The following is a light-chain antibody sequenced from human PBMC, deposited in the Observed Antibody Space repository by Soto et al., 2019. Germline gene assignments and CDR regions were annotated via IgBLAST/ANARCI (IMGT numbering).Light chain of an antibody. CDR3: QQANSFPPT. V-gene: IGKV1-5*03. CDR1: ESISNF. J-gene: IGKJ1*01. Sequence: DIQMTQSPSTLSASVGDRVTITCRASESISNFLAWYQQKPGKAPNLLIYKASSLESGVPSRFSGSGSGTEFTLTISSLQPEDFATYYCQQANSFPPTFGQGTKVDIK. CDR2: KAS.